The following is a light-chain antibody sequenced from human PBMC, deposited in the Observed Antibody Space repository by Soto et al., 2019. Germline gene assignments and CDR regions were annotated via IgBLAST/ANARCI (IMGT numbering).Light chain of an antibody. Sequence: EIVLTHSPDTLSLSPGERATLSCRASQSVTNNYLAWYQLRPGQAPRLVIYDASSRATVIPDRFSASGSGTDFTLTISRLEPEDFAVYYCQQYSKSPLTFGQGTKVEIK. J-gene: IGKJ1*01. V-gene: IGKV3-20*01. CDR1: QSVTNNY. CDR2: DAS. CDR3: QQYSKSPLT.